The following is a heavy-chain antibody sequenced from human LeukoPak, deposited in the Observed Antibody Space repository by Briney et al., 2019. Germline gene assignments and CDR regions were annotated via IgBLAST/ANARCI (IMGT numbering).Heavy chain of an antibody. CDR2: IYTSGST. Sequence: TLSLTCTVSGGSISSGSYYWSWIRQPAGKGLEWNGRIYTSGSTNYNPSLKSRVTISVDTSKNQFSLKLSSVTAADTAVYYCARDRGSGYYYEGAFDIWGQGTMVTVSS. CDR1: GGSISSGSYY. J-gene: IGHJ3*02. CDR3: ARDRGSGYYYEGAFDI. V-gene: IGHV4-61*02. D-gene: IGHD3-22*01.